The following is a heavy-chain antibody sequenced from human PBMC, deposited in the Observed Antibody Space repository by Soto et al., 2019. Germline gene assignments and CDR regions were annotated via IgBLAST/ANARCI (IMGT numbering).Heavy chain of an antibody. CDR2: ISGSGGST. J-gene: IGHJ6*03. CDR1: GFTFRSYA. CDR3: ATNYDILTGYISLSGYYMDV. Sequence: GGSLRLSCAASGFTFRSYAMSWVRQAPGKGLEWVSAISGSGGSTYYADSVKGRFTISRDNSKNTLYLQMNSLRAEDTAVYYCATNYDILTGYISLSGYYMDVWGKGTTVTVSS. D-gene: IGHD3-9*01. V-gene: IGHV3-23*01.